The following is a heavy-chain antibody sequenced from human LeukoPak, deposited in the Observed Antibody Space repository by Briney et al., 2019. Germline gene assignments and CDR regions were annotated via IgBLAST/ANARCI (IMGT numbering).Heavy chain of an antibody. V-gene: IGHV3-21*06. CDR1: GFTFSDFT. J-gene: IGHJ4*02. CDR3: ARAVPGFDY. CDR2: ISSSSSTYI. Sequence: GGSLRLSCVGSGFTFSDFTINWVRQTPGKGLEWVSCISSSSSTYIYYADSVKGRFTISRDNAKNSVYLEMNSLRAEDTAVYYCARAVPGFDYWGQGILVTASS.